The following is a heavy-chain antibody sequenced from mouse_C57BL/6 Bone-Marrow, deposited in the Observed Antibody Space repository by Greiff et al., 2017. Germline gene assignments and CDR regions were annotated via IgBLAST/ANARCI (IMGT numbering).Heavy chain of an antibody. CDR2: ISSGGSYT. V-gene: IGHV5-6*01. CDR1: GFTFSSYG. D-gene: IGHD1-1*01. CDR3: ARRDYCGSSSYWYFDV. J-gene: IGHJ1*03. Sequence: EVQLVESGGDLVKPGGSLKLSCAASGFTFSSYGMSWVRQTPDKRLEWVATISSGGSYTYYPDSVKGRFTISRANAKNTMYLQMSSLKSEDTAMYYCARRDYCGSSSYWYFDVWGTGTTVTVSS.